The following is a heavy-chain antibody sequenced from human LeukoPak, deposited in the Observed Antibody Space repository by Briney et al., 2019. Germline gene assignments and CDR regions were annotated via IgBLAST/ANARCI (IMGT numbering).Heavy chain of an antibody. CDR2: IIPIFGTA. CDR3: ARDRRENYYDSSGYFDY. CDR1: GGTFSSYA. V-gene: IGHV1-69*13. D-gene: IGHD3-22*01. Sequence: SVKVSCKASGGTFSSYAISWVRQAPAQGLEWMGGIIPIFGTANYAQKFQGRVTITADESTSTAYMELSSLRSEDTAVYYCARDRRENYYDSSGYFDYWGQGTLVTVSS. J-gene: IGHJ4*02.